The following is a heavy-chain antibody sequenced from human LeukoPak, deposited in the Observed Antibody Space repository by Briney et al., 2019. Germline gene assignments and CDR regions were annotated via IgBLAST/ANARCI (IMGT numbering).Heavy chain of an antibody. V-gene: IGHV4-59*01. CDR1: GGSISSYY. J-gene: IGHJ4*02. Sequence: SETLSLTCTVSGGSISSYYWSWIRQPPGKGLEYIGYIYYSGSTNYNPSLQSRVTISVDTSKNQFSLKLSSVTTADTAVYYCARVYSSSPYYFDYWGQGTLVTVSS. D-gene: IGHD6-6*01. CDR2: IYYSGST. CDR3: ARVYSSSPYYFDY.